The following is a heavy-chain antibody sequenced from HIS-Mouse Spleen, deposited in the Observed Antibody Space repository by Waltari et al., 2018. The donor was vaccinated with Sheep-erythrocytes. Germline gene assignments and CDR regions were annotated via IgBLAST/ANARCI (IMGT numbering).Heavy chain of an antibody. J-gene: IGHJ6*02. CDR1: GFTFSSYA. V-gene: IGHV3-30-3*01. CDR2: ISYDGSNK. CDR3: ARGGFPYYYYYGMDV. Sequence: QVQLVESGGGVVQTGRSLRLSCAASGFTFSSYAMHWVRQAPGKGLEWVAVISYDGSNKYYADSVKGRFTISRDNSKNTLYLQMNSLRAEDTAVYYCARGGFPYYYYYGMDVWGQGTTVTVSS. D-gene: IGHD3-16*01.